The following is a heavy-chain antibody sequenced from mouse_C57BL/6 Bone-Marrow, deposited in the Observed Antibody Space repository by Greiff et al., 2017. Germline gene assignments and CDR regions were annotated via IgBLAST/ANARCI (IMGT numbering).Heavy chain of an antibody. V-gene: IGHV1-55*01. CDR2: IYPGSGST. CDR3: ARSYYYGSTWYFDV. J-gene: IGHJ1*03. Sequence: VQLQQPGAELVKPGASVKMSCKASGYTFTSYWITWVKQRPGQGLEWIGDIYPGSGSTNYNEKFKSKATLTVDTSSSTAYMQLSSLTSEDSAVYYCARSYYYGSTWYFDVWGTGTTVTVSS. D-gene: IGHD1-1*01. CDR1: GYTFTSYW.